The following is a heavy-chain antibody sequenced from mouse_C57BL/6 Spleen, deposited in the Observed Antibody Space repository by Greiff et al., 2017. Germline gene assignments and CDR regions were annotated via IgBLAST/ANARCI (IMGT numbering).Heavy chain of an antibody. D-gene: IGHD1-1*01. J-gene: IGHJ2*01. CDR3: ARDYYGSSYYFDY. Sequence: EVQRVESGGGLVKPGGSLKLSCAASGFTFSSYAMSWVRQTPEKRLEWVATISDGASYTYYPDNVKGRFTISRDNAKNNLYLQMSHLKSEDTAMYYCARDYYGSSYYFDYWGQGTTLTVSS. CDR1: GFTFSSYA. V-gene: IGHV5-4*01. CDR2: ISDGASYT.